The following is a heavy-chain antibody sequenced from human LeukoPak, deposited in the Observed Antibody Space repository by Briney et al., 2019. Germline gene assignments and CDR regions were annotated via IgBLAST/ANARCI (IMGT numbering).Heavy chain of an antibody. CDR3: AREQGSWYCSGGSCYSGVPLGAFDI. V-gene: IGHV1-69*04. J-gene: IGHJ3*02. CDR2: IIPILGIA. Sequence: SVKVSCKASGGTFSDYAVTWVRQAPGQGLEWMGRIIPILGIANHAQKFQGRVTITADKSTGTAYMELSRLRSEDTAVYYCAREQGSWYCSGGSCYSGVPLGAFDIWGQGTMVTVSS. D-gene: IGHD2-15*01. CDR1: GGTFSDYA.